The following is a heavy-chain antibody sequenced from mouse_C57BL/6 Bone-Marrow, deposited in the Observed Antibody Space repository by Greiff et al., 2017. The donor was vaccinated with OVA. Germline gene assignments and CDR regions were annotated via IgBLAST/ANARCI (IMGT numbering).Heavy chain of an antibody. CDR1: GYTFTDYH. D-gene: IGHD1-1*01. CDR3: ARFYYGSSYLYYAMDY. Sequence: EVKLMESGPELVKPGASVKIPCKASGYTFTDYHMDWVKQSPGKSLEWIGDINPNNGGTIYNQKFKGKATLTVDKSSSTAYMELRSLTSEDTAVYYCARFYYGSSYLYYAMDYWGQGTSVTVSS. CDR2: INPNNGGT. V-gene: IGHV1-18*01. J-gene: IGHJ4*01.